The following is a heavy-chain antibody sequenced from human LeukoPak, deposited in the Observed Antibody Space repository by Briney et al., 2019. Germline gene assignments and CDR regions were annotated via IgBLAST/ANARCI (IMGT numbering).Heavy chain of an antibody. CDR1: VGSFSGYY. Sequence: SETLSLTCAVYVGSFSGYYWSWIRQPPGKGLEWSGEINHIGSTNYNPSLKSRVTISVDTSKNQFSLKLSSVTSAHTAVHYCAGGVRYYDFWSGHPGVYFAYCGQGTLVTVSS. CDR3: AGGVRYYDFWSGHPGVYFAY. V-gene: IGHV4-34*01. J-gene: IGHJ4*02. CDR2: INHIGST. D-gene: IGHD3-3*01.